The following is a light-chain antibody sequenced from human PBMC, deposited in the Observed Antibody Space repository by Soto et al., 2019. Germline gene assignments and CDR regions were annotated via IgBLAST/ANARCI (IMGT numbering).Light chain of an antibody. CDR3: QQYSNWPLT. CDR2: GAS. V-gene: IGKV3-15*01. CDR1: QSIRSY. Sequence: VMTQSPATLSVSPGETATLSCRACQSIRSYLAWYQQKPGQAPRLLIYGASMRATGVPTRFSGSGSGTEFTLTISSLQSEDFAVYYCQQYSNWPLTFGGGTKVDIK. J-gene: IGKJ4*01.